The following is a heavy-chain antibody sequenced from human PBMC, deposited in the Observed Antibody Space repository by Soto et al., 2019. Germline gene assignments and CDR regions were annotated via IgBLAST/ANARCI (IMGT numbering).Heavy chain of an antibody. D-gene: IGHD3-3*01. CDR3: ARDPGAYDFWSGYYAPTHYSDY. Sequence: HPGGSLRLSCAASGFTFSSYAMHWVRQSPGKGLEWVAVISHDGSNKYYADSVKGRFTISRDNSKNTLYLQMNSLRAEDTAVYYCARDPGAYDFWSGYYAPTHYSDYWGQGTLVTVSS. CDR1: GFTFSSYA. V-gene: IGHV3-30-3*01. CDR2: ISHDGSNK. J-gene: IGHJ4*02.